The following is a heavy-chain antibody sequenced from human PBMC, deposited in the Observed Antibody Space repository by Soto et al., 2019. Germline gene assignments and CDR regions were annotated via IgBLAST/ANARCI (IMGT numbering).Heavy chain of an antibody. D-gene: IGHD3-3*01. V-gene: IGHV1-46*03. J-gene: IGHJ4*02. Sequence: ASVKVSCKASGGTFSSYAISLVRQAPGQGLEWMGIINPSGGSTSYAQKFQGRVTMTRDTSTSTVYMELSSLRSEDTAVYYCARDSQSLRFLEWLPFDYWGQGTLVTVSS. CDR2: INPSGGST. CDR3: ARDSQSLRFLEWLPFDY. CDR1: GGTFSSYA.